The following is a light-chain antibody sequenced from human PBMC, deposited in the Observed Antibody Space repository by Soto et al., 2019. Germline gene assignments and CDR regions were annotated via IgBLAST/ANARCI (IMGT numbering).Light chain of an antibody. CDR1: QSVGSN. CDR2: AAS. J-gene: IGKJ1*01. Sequence: EKVMTQSPATLSVSPGERATLSCRASQSVGSNLAWFLQKPGQAPRLLIYAASTRATGIPARFSGSGSGTEFTFTISSLQSEDFGVYYCQQYNNWPRTFGQGTKVEIK. V-gene: IGKV3-15*01. CDR3: QQYNNWPRT.